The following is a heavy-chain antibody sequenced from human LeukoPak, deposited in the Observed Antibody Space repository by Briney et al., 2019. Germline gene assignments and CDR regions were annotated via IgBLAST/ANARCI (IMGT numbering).Heavy chain of an antibody. CDR3: ARGPYGDYITYYFDY. V-gene: IGHV4-39*07. J-gene: IGHJ4*02. CDR2: IYYSGST. CDR1: GGSISSYY. D-gene: IGHD4-17*01. Sequence: SETLSLSCTVSGGSISSYYWGWIRQPPGKGLEWIGSIYYSGSTYYNPSLKSRVTISVDTSKNQFSLKLSSVTAADTAVYYCARGPYGDYITYYFDYWGQGTLVTVSS.